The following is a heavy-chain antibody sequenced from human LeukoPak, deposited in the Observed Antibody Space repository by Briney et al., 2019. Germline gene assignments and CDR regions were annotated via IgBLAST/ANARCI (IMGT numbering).Heavy chain of an antibody. CDR2: IYYRGHT. V-gene: IGHV4-39*01. D-gene: IGHD3-3*01. J-gene: IGHJ5*02. CDR3: ARRTLLLDQWVPRGGFNYFDP. CDR1: GDSINSTNHY. Sequence: PSETLSLTCSVSGDSINSTNHYWAWLRQPPGKGLEWIGSIYYRGHTYCNPSLKSRLTFSVDMSKNESSLKLTSVTVADTAVYYCARRTLLLDQWVPRGGFNYFDPWGQGILVTVSS.